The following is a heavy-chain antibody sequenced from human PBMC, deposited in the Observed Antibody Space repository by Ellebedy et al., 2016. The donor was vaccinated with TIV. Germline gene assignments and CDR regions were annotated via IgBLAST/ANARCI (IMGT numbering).Heavy chain of an antibody. J-gene: IGHJ5*02. CDR3: ARRASYGDYAVQVNPWFDP. V-gene: IGHV3-7*01. CDR1: GFNFRSYW. CDR2: IRQEGDEI. Sequence: GESLKISCAASGFNFRSYWMTWVRQALGKGLEWVAKIRQEGDEIYYVESVKGRVTISRDNAKNSLFLQMNSLRVEDTAVYYCARRASYGDYAVQVNPWFDPWGQGTLVTVSS. D-gene: IGHD4-17*01.